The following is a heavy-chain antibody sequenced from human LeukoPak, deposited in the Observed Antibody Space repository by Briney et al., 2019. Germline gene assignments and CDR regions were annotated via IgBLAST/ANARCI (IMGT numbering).Heavy chain of an antibody. J-gene: IGHJ3*01. CDR3: ARDLKAKILHTFDV. Sequence: SETLSLTCSVSSGSINDYWWNWIRQSAGKGLEWIGRIHASGSTDYNPSLESRVTMSVDTPKNMFSLRLTSVTAADTAVYYCARDLKAKILHTFDVWGQGTMVTVSS. CDR2: IHASGST. CDR1: SGSINDYW. V-gene: IGHV4-4*07. D-gene: IGHD5-12*01.